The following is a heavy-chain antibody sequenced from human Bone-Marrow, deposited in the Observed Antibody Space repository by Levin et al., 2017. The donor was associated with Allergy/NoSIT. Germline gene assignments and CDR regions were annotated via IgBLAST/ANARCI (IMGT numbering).Heavy chain of an antibody. J-gene: IGHJ5*02. V-gene: IGHV1-58*02. CDR2: IVVASGNT. D-gene: IGHD2-2*01. CDR1: GFTFINSA. Sequence: KISCKASGFTFINSAIQWVRQARGQRLEWIGWIVVASGNTEYAQKFQERVTITRDMSTSTAYMELRSLRSEDTAVFFCAALPDIAVTAAGMGWNDWFDPWGQGTLVTVSS. CDR3: AALPDIAVTAAGMGWNDWFDP.